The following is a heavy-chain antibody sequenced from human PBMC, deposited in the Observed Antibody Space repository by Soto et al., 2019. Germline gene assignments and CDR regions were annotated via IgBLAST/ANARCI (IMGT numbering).Heavy chain of an antibody. V-gene: IGHV4-59*01. Sequence: SETLSLTCTVSGGSISSYYWSWIRQPPGKGLEWIGYIYYSGSTNYNPSLKSRVTISVDTSKNQFSLKLSSVTAADTAVYYCARDLIGDFYYDGMDVLCQCTTVT. J-gene: IGHJ6*02. CDR3: ARDLIGDFYYDGMDV. CDR2: IYYSGST. D-gene: IGHD2-21*01. CDR1: GGSISSYY.